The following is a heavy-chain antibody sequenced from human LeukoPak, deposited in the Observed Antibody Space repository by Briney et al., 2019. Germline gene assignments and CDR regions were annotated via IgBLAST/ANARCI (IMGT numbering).Heavy chain of an antibody. Sequence: GASLRLSCAASGFTFSNYAMSWVRQAPGKGLEGVSAVSGRDTSTYYTDSVKGRFIISRDNSKNTLYLQMNSLSAEDTAIYYCAKWGDYDVLTGYYDSDYWGQGTLVTVSS. CDR3: AKWGDYDVLTGYYDSDY. CDR1: GFTFSNYA. V-gene: IGHV3-23*01. D-gene: IGHD3-9*01. J-gene: IGHJ4*02. CDR2: VSGRDTST.